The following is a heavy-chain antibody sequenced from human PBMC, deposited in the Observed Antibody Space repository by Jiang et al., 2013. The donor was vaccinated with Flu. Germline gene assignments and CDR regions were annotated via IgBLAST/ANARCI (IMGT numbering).Heavy chain of an antibody. CDR2: IYYSGST. CDR3: ARVYWRNWNVRFDP. CDR1: GGSISSSSYY. V-gene: IGHV4-39*07. Sequence: GLVKPSETLSLTCTVSGGSISSSSYYWGWIRQPPGKGLEWIGSIYYSGSTYYNPSLKSRVTISVDTSKNQFSLKLSSVTAADTAVYYCARVYWRNWNVRFDPWGQGTLVTVSS. D-gene: IGHD1-1*01. J-gene: IGHJ5*02.